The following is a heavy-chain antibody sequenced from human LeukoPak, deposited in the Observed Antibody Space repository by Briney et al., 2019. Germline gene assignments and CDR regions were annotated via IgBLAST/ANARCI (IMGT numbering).Heavy chain of an antibody. J-gene: IGHJ3*02. Sequence: GGSLRLSCAASGFTFSSYSMNWVRQAPGKGLEWVSYISSSSSTIYYADSVKGRFTISRDNAKNSLYLQMNSLRADDTAVYYCARETGDQAFDIWGQGTMVTVSS. CDR2: ISSSSSTI. CDR1: GFTFSSYS. D-gene: IGHD7-27*01. V-gene: IGHV3-48*04. CDR3: ARETGDQAFDI.